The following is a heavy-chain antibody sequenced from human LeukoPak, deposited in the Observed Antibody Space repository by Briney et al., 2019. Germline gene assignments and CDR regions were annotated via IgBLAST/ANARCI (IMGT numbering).Heavy chain of an antibody. D-gene: IGHD3-22*01. CDR3: ARDSSGYYFDY. J-gene: IGHJ4*02. V-gene: IGHV4-59*01. Sequence: PSETLSLTCTVSGASIRTYYWSWIRQPPGKGLEGIGYIYYSGSTNYNPSLRSRVTISVDKSKNQSSLKLSSVTAADTAVYYCARDSSGYYFDYWGQGTLVTVSS. CDR1: GASIRTYY. CDR2: IYYSGST.